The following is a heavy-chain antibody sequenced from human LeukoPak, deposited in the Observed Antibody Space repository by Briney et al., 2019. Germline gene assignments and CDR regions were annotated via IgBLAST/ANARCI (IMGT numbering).Heavy chain of an antibody. CDR2: IYYSGST. V-gene: IGHV4-59*01. J-gene: IGHJ5*02. D-gene: IGHD6-19*01. CDR1: GGSISSYY. CDR3: ARAGGLVVAGTFDP. Sequence: PSETPSLTCTVSGGSISSYYWSWIRQPPGKGLEWIGYIYYSGSTNYNPSLKSRVTISVDTSKNQFSLKLSSVTAADTAVYYCARAGGLVVAGTFDPWGQGTLVTVSS.